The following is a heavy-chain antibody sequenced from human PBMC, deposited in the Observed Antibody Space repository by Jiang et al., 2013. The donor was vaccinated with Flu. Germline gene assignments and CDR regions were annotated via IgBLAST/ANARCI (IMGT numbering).Heavy chain of an antibody. J-gene: IGHJ6*03. Sequence: SLTCAVYGGSFSGYYWSWIRQPPGKGLEWIGEINHSGSTNYNPSLKSRVTISVDTSKNQFSLKLSSVTAADTAVYYCARVSRKGSITIFGVVIAPSSSERGYYYMDVWGKGTTVTVSS. CDR3: ARVSRKGSITIFGVVIAPSSSERGYYYMDV. CDR1: GGSFSGYY. V-gene: IGHV4-34*01. D-gene: IGHD3-3*01. CDR2: INHSGST.